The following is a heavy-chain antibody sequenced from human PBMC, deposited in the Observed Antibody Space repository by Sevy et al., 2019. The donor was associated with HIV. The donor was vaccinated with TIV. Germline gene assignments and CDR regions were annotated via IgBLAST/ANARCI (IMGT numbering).Heavy chain of an antibody. CDR3: AKVAYDSSGYGAFDI. Sequence: GGSLRLSCAASGFTFSSYGMHWVRQAPGKGLEWVAVISYDGSNKYYADSVKGRFTISRDNSKNTLYLQMNSLRAEDTAVYYCAKVAYDSSGYGAFDIWGQGTMVTVSS. D-gene: IGHD3-22*01. V-gene: IGHV3-30*18. CDR2: ISYDGSNK. J-gene: IGHJ3*02. CDR1: GFTFSSYG.